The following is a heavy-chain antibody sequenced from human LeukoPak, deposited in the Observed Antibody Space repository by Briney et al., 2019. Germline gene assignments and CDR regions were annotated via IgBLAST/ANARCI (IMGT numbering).Heavy chain of an antibody. CDR3: ARGYITVTMDWFDP. Sequence: PSETLSLTCTVSGGSISSYYWSWIRQPPGKGLEWIGYIYYSGSTNYNPSLKSRVTISVDTSKNQFSLKLSSVTAADTAVYYCARGYITVTMDWFDPWGQGTLVTVSS. D-gene: IGHD4-17*01. J-gene: IGHJ5*02. CDR2: IYYSGST. CDR1: GGSISSYY. V-gene: IGHV4-59*01.